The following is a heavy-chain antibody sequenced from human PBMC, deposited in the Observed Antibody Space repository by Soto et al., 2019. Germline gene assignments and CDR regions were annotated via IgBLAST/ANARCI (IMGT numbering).Heavy chain of an antibody. Sequence: GGSLRLSCAASGFTFSSYGMHWVRQAPGKGLEWVAVISYDGSNKYYADSVKGRFTISRDNSKNTLYLQMNSLRVEDTAVYYCAKDRPLAPWGQGTLVTVSS. CDR2: ISYDGSNK. J-gene: IGHJ5*02. CDR3: AKDRPLAP. CDR1: GFTFSSYG. D-gene: IGHD6-6*01. V-gene: IGHV3-30*18.